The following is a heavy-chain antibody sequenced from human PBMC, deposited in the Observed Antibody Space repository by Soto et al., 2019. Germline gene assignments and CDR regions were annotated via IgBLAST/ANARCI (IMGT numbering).Heavy chain of an antibody. CDR1: GYTFSNYY. V-gene: IGHV1-46*01. CDR3: ARSQEVVVVPAAPIDY. Sequence: QVQLVQSGAEVKKPGASVKVSCKTSGYTFSNYYINWVRQAPGQGLEWMGRINPSGGGTTYAQKFQGRVTMPRVTSTSTVYMDLSSLRSEDTAVYYCARSQEVVVVPAAPIDYWGQGTLVTVSS. CDR2: INPSGGGT. J-gene: IGHJ4*02. D-gene: IGHD2-2*01.